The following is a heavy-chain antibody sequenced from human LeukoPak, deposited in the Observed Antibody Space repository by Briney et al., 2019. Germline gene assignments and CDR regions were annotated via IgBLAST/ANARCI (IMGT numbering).Heavy chain of an antibody. J-gene: IGHJ6*02. D-gene: IGHD6-19*01. CDR3: ARDSTVATPYGVDV. Sequence: GGSLRLSCGASVFTFRDYWMSGVRQAPGEGREWGATIQSDGNETNYIDSVQGRFTISRDNAKTSLYLQMNSLRAEDTAVYYCARDSTVATPYGVDVRGQRTTVTASS. CDR1: VFTFRDYW. CDR2: IQSDGNET. V-gene: IGHV3-7*01.